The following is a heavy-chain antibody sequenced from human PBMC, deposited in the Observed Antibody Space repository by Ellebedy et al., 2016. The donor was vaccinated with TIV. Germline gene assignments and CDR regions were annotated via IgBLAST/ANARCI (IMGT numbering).Heavy chain of an antibody. D-gene: IGHD2-15*01. J-gene: IGHJ4*02. CDR2: IKIDGSEK. Sequence: PGGSLRLSCAASGFTFSDNWMSWVSQAQGKGLGWVANIKIDGSEKCYVDSVKGRFTISRDNAKNSLFLQRSSLRAEDTAIYYCVPHSAFDSWGQGTLVTVSS. V-gene: IGHV3-7*01. CDR3: VPHSAFDS. CDR1: GFTFSDNW.